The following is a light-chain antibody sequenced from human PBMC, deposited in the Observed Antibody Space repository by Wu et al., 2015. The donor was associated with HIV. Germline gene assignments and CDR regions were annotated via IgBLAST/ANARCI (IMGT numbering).Light chain of an antibody. J-gene: IGKJ1*01. Sequence: EIVLTQSPGTLSLSPGERATLSCRASQSITNRYLAWYQQKPGQAPRLLTYGASNRATGIPDRFSGSGSGTDFTLTISRLEPEDFAVYHCQQYGTSPQTFGQGTKVEIK. CDR1: QSITNRY. CDR2: GAS. CDR3: QQYGTSPQT. V-gene: IGKV3-20*01.